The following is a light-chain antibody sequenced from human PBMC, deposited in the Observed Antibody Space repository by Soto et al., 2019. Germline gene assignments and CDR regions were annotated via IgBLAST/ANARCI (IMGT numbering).Light chain of an antibody. CDR1: QSVQRN. J-gene: IGKJ4*01. Sequence: EIVMTQSPATLSVSPGERGTLSCRASQSVQRNLPWYQQKPGQAPRLLIYDASTRATGIPARFSGSGSGTEFTLTISSLQSEDFALYYCQQYNNWLSFGGGTKLEI. CDR2: DAS. V-gene: IGKV3-15*01. CDR3: QQYNNWLS.